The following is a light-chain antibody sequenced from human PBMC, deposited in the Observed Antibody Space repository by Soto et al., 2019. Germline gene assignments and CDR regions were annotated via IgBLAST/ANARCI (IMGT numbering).Light chain of an antibody. CDR3: QQRSNWPRT. CDR1: ESVSRY. CDR2: DAS. Sequence: EIVLTQSPASLSLSPGERATLSCRASESVSRYLAWYQQKPGQAPRLLIYDASNRATGIPARFSGSGTVTDFTLTISSLDPEDCAVYYCQQRSNWPRTFGQGTKVEV. J-gene: IGKJ1*01. V-gene: IGKV3-11*01.